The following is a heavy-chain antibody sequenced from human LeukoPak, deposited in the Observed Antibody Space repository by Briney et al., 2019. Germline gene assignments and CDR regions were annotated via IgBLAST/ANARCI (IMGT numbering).Heavy chain of an antibody. J-gene: IGHJ6*03. Sequence: PSETLSLTCTVSGDSISAYYCNWIRQPAGKGLEWIGRIYTSGSTNYNPSLKSRVTMSVDTSKNQFSLKLTSVTAADTAVYYCERSGHYYYYMDVWGKGTTVTVSS. CDR3: ERSGHYYYYMDV. V-gene: IGHV4-4*07. CDR1: GDSISAYY. CDR2: IYTSGST.